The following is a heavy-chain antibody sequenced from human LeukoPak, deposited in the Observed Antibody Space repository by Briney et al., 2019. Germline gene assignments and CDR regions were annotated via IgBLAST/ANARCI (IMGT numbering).Heavy chain of an antibody. CDR2: IWYDGSNK. Sequence: PGGSLRLSCAASGFTFSSHGMHWVRQAPGKGLEWVAVIWYDGSNKYFADSVKGRFTISRDNSKSTLFLQMNSLRAEDTAVYYCVKMWDVTPVTKYYFYYWGQGTLVTVSS. J-gene: IGHJ4*02. CDR3: VKMWDVTPVTKYYFYY. D-gene: IGHD4-17*01. V-gene: IGHV3-33*06. CDR1: GFTFSSHG.